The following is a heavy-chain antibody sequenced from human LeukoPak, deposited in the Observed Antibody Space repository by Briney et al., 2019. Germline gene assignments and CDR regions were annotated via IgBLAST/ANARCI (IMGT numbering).Heavy chain of an antibody. Sequence: GGSLRLSCAASGFTFSSYNMNWGRQAPGKGLEWVSSISSSSSYIYYADSVKGRFTIFRDNAKNSLYLQMNSLRAGDTAVFHWATEWFDYWGQGTLVTVSS. J-gene: IGHJ4*02. V-gene: IGHV3-21*01. CDR2: ISSSSSYI. CDR3: ATEWFDY. CDR1: GFTFSSYN.